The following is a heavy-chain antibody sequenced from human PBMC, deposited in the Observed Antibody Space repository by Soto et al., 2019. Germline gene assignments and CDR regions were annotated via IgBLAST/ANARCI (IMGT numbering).Heavy chain of an antibody. V-gene: IGHV4-30-4*01. CDR1: GGSISSGDYY. D-gene: IGHD4-4*01. Sequence: PSETLSLTCTVSGGSISSGDYYWSWIRQPPGKGLEWIGYIYYSGSTYYNPSLKSRVTISVDRSKNQFSLKLSSVTAADTAVYYCARADYRTHYFDYWGQGTLVTVSS. CDR3: ARADYRTHYFDY. J-gene: IGHJ4*02. CDR2: IYYSGST.